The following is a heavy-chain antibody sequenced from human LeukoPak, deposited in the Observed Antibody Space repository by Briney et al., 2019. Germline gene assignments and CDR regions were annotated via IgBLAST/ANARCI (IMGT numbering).Heavy chain of an antibody. J-gene: IGHJ4*02. CDR2: ISYDGSNN. CDR3: AKDLEQWLATGGVDY. Sequence: GGSLRLSCAASGFTFSSYGMHWVRQAPGKGLEWVAVISYDGSNNYYADSVKGRFTISRDNSKNTLYLQMNSLRAEDTAVYYCAKDLEQWLATGGVDYWGQGTLVTVSS. V-gene: IGHV3-30*18. D-gene: IGHD6-19*01. CDR1: GFTFSSYG.